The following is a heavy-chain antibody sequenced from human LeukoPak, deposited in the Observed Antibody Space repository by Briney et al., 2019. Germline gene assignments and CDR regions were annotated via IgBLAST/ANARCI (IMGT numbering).Heavy chain of an antibody. CDR1: GFTFSRNA. J-gene: IGHJ4*02. V-gene: IGHV3-23*01. Sequence: GGSLRPSCAASGFTFSRNAMNWVRQAPGKGLEWVAAISGNGLGTYVDSVKGRFNISRDNSRNTLYLHMNSLRIEDTAFYYCAKDANFLRSSGYLIPIDFWGQGTLVTVSS. CDR2: ISGNGLGT. CDR3: AKDANFLRSSGYLIPIDF. D-gene: IGHD3-22*01.